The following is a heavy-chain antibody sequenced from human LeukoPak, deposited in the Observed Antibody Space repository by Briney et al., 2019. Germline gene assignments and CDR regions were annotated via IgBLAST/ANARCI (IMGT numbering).Heavy chain of an antibody. Sequence: ASVKVSCKASGYTFTSYGISWVRQAPGQGLEWMGWINPNSGGTNYAQKFQGRVTMTRDTSISTAYMELSRLRSDDTAVYYCARGLYSLYGMDVWGQGTTVTVSS. CDR3: ARGLYSLYGMDV. D-gene: IGHD6-13*01. CDR2: INPNSGGT. CDR1: GYTFTSYG. V-gene: IGHV1-2*02. J-gene: IGHJ6*02.